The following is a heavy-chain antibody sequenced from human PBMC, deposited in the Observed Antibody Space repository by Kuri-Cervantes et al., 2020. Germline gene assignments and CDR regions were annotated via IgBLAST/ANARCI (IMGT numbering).Heavy chain of an antibody. D-gene: IGHD6-6*01. J-gene: IGHJ6*02. Sequence: LRLSCTVSGGSISSGDYYWSWIRQPPGKGLEWIGRIYTSGSTNYNPSLKSRVTISVDTSKNQFSLKLSSVTAADTAVYYCARDGGIAARFGYYYYGMDVWGQGTTVTVSS. CDR1: GGSISSGDYY. CDR2: IYTSGST. V-gene: IGHV4-61*02. CDR3: ARDGGIAARFGYYYYGMDV.